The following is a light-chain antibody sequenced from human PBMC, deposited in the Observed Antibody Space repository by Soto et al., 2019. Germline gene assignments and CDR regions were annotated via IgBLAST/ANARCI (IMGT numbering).Light chain of an antibody. J-gene: IGKJ1*01. CDR2: GAS. CDR1: QSVSSSY. CDR3: QQYGSSPWT. Sequence: EIVLTQSPATLSLSPGERATLSCRASQSVSSSYLAWYQQKPGQAPRLLIYGASSRATGIPDRVSGSGSGTDFTLTISRLEPEDFAVYYCQQYGSSPWTFGQGTKVDIK. V-gene: IGKV3-20*01.